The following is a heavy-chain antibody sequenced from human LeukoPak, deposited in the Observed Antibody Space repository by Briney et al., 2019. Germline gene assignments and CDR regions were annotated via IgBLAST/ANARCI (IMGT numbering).Heavy chain of an antibody. CDR2: ISSSGITI. CDR1: GFTFSGYE. J-gene: IGHJ4*02. Sequence: PGGSLRLSCAAPGFTFSGYEMNWVRQSPGKGLEWVSYISSSGITIYYADSVKGRFTISRDNAKNSLYLQMNSLRAEDTAVYYCAKRAASGSYSGSFDYWGQGTLVTVSS. V-gene: IGHV3-48*03. D-gene: IGHD1-26*01. CDR3: AKRAASGSYSGSFDY.